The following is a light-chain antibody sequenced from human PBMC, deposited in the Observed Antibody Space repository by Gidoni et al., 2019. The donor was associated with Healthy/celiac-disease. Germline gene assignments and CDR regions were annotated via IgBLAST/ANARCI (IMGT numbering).Light chain of an antibody. CDR3: QQYGSSPKIT. V-gene: IGKV3-20*01. J-gene: IGKJ5*01. Sequence: EIVCTRSPGTLSLSPGERATLSCRASQSVSSSYLAWYQPKPGQAPRLLIYGASSRATGIPDRFSGSVSGTDFTLTISRLEPEDFAVYYCQQYGSSPKITFGQGTRLEIK. CDR2: GAS. CDR1: QSVSSSY.